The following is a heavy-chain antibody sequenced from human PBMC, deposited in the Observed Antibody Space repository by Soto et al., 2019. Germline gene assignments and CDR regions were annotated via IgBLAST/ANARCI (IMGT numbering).Heavy chain of an antibody. CDR2: IYYSGSS. V-gene: IGHV4-39*01. D-gene: IGHD6-19*01. CDR1: GGSISTSSYY. J-gene: IGHJ4*02. Sequence: SETLSLTCTVSGGSISTSSYYWGWIRQPPGKGLEWIGSIYYSGSSFYNPSLKSRLTMSVDASKNQFSLRVTSVTAADTALYYCAKGPHTNVGWPYYFESWGQGVPVTVSS. CDR3: AKGPHTNVGWPYYFES.